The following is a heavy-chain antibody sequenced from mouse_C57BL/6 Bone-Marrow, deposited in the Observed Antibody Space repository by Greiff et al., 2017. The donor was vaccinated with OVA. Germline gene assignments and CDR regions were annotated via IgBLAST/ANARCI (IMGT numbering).Heavy chain of an antibody. CDR3: ARRLLRAMDY. D-gene: IGHD2-3*01. CDR1: GFTFSDYG. V-gene: IGHV5-17*01. Sequence: EVQLQESGGGLVKPGGSLKLSCAASGFTFSDYGMHWVRQAPEKGLEWVAYISSGSSTIYYTATVKGRFTISRDNAKNTLFLQMTSLRSEDTAMYYCARRLLRAMDYWGQGTSVTVSS. J-gene: IGHJ4*01. CDR2: ISSGSSTI.